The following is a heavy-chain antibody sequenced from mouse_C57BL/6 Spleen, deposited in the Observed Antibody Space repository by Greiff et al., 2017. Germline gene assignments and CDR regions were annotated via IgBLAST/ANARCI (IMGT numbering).Heavy chain of an antibody. D-gene: IGHD4-1*01. CDR2: IDSSYSYS. CDR3: ARGLGNY. Sequence: QLQLQPPGAALVEPGASVKLFCEASVYTFTRFWMQWVEQRPGQRLECSGEIDSSYSYSNYNQKFKGKATLTVDTSSSTAYRLLSSLTSEDSAVYYCARGLGNYWGQGTTLTVAS. J-gene: IGHJ2*01. V-gene: IGHV1-50*01. CDR1: VYTFTRFW.